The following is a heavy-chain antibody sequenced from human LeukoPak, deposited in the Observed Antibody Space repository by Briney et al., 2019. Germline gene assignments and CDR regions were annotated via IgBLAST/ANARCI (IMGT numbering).Heavy chain of an antibody. CDR2: ISGSGGST. V-gene: IGHV3-23*01. CDR1: GFTFSSYA. Sequence: GGPLRLSCAASGFTFSSYAMSWVRQAPGKGLEWVSAISGSGGSTYYADSVKGRFTISRDNSKNTLYLQMNSLRAEDTAVYYCAKDPGYCSSTSCYNWFDPWGQGTLVTVSS. D-gene: IGHD2-2*01. J-gene: IGHJ5*02. CDR3: AKDPGYCSSTSCYNWFDP.